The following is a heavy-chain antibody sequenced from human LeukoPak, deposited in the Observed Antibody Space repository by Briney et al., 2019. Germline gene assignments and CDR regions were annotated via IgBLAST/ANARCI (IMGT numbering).Heavy chain of an antibody. CDR1: GYSFTSYW. V-gene: IGHV5-51*01. D-gene: IGHD1-1*01. J-gene: IGHJ4*02. CDR3: ARQNTRYNWNDVSSDY. CDR2: IYPGDSDT. Sequence: PGESLKISCKGSGYSFTSYWIGWVRQMPGKGLEWMGIIYPGDSDTRYSPSFQGQVTISADKSISTAYLQWSSLKASDTAMYYCARQNTRYNWNDVSSDYWGQGTLVTVSS.